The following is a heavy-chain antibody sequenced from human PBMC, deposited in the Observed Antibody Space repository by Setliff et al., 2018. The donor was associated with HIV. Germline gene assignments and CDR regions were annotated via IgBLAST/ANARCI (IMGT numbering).Heavy chain of an antibody. J-gene: IGHJ6*03. V-gene: IGHV3-15*01. CDR2: IKKSSDGGKT. CDR1: GFTFNNAW. Sequence: GGSLRLSCVASGFTFNNAWMNWVRQAPGKGLEWLGRIKKSSDGGKTDDASPVKGRFTISRDDSKNTLYLQMNSLKTEDTGVYFCATDNGPSYSMDIWGKGTTVTVS. D-gene: IGHD2-21*01. CDR3: ATDNGPSYSMDI.